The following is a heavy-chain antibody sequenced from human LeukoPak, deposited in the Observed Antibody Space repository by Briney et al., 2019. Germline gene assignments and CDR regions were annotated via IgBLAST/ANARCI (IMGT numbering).Heavy chain of an antibody. CDR1: GFTFSSYA. CDR3: ARDAVQLKTEGSYWYFDL. Sequence: PGGSLRLSCAASGFTFSSYAMHWVRQAPGKGLEWVAVISYDGSNKYYADSVKGRFTISRDNAKNSLYLQMNSLTAEDTAVYYCARDAVQLKTEGSYWYFDLWGRGTLVTVSS. V-gene: IGHV3-30*04. CDR2: ISYDGSNK. J-gene: IGHJ2*01. D-gene: IGHD1-1*01.